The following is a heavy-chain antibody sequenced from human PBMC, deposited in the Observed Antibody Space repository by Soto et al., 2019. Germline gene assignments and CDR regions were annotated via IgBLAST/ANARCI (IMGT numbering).Heavy chain of an antibody. V-gene: IGHV5-10-1*01. CDR1: GYSFTSYW. D-gene: IGHD3-22*01. J-gene: IGHJ6*02. Sequence: PGESLKISCKGSGYSFTSYWISWVRQMPGKGLEWMGRIDPSDSYTNYSPSFQGHVTISADKSISTAYLQWSSLKASDTAMYYCARQDSSGYYYGYYYYYGMDVWGQGTTVTVSS. CDR3: ARQDSSGYYYGYYYYYGMDV. CDR2: IDPSDSYT.